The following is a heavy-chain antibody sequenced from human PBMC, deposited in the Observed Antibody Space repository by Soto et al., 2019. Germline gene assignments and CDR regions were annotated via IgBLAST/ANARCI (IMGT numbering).Heavy chain of an antibody. D-gene: IGHD1-1*01. CDR3: ARGELDN. CDR1: GYTFTAYY. CDR2: INPSTGGT. V-gene: IGHV1-2*04. J-gene: IGHJ4*02. Sequence: GASVNVSCKTSGYTFTAYYIHWVRQAPGQGLEWMGWINPSTGGTNYAQRFQGWVTMTRDTSISTAYMELGRLTSDDTAVYYCARGELDNWGQGTLVTVSS.